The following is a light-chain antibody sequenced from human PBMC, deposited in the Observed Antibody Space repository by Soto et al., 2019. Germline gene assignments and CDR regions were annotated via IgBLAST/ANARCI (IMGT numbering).Light chain of an antibody. CDR2: GNS. Sequence: QSVLTQPPSVSGAPGQRVTISCTGSSSNIGAGYDVHWYQQLPGTAPKLLIYGNSNRPSGVPDRLSGSKSGTSASLAITGLQAEDEADYYCQSYDRSLRGRGGVFGGGTKLTVL. CDR1: SSNIGAGYD. CDR3: QSYDRSLRGRGGV. J-gene: IGLJ2*01. V-gene: IGLV1-40*01.